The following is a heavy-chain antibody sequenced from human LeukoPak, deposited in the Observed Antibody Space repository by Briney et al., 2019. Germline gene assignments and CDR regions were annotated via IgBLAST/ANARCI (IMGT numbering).Heavy chain of an antibody. D-gene: IGHD6-19*01. J-gene: IGHJ6*02. CDR3: ARDRAGSGWYFYYYYYGMDV. CDR2: ISYDGSNK. CDR1: GFTFSYYA. Sequence: PGGSLRLSCAASGFTFSYYAMHWVRQAPGKGLEWVAVISYDGSNKYYADSVKGRFTISRDNSKNTLYLQMNSLRAEDTAVYYCARDRAGSGWYFYYYYYGMDVWGQGTTVTVSS. V-gene: IGHV3-30-3*01.